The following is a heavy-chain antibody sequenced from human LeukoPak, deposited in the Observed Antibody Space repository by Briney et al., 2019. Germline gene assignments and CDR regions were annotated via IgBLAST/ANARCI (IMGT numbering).Heavy chain of an antibody. V-gene: IGHV4-38-2*02. D-gene: IGHD1-26*01. Sequence: PSETLSLTCTVSGYSISSGYYWGWIRQPPGKGLEWIGSIYHSGSTYYNPSLKSRVTISVDKSKNQFSLKLSSVTAADTAIYYCAREISGSYSNWGQGTLVTVSS. CDR3: AREISGSYSN. CDR1: GYSISSGYY. J-gene: IGHJ4*02. CDR2: IYHSGST.